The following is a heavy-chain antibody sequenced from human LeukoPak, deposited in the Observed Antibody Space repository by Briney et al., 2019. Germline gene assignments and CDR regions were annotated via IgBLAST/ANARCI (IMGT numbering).Heavy chain of an antibody. CDR1: GFTFSSYA. CDR2: ISYDGSNK. CDR3: ARDYYYDSSGYYYAKHFDY. J-gene: IGHJ4*02. Sequence: GWSLRLSCAASGFTFSSYAMHWVRQAPGKGLEWVAVISYDGSNKYYADSVKGRFTISRDNSKSTLYLQMNSLRAEDTAVYYCARDYYYDSSGYYYAKHFDYWGQGTLVTVSS. V-gene: IGHV3-30-3*01. D-gene: IGHD3-22*01.